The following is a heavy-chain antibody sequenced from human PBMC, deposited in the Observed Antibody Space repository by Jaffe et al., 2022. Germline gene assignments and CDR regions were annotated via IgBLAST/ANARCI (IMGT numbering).Heavy chain of an antibody. D-gene: IGHD1-1*01. V-gene: IGHV4-34*01. J-gene: IGHJ6*03. Sequence: QVQLQQWGAGLLKPSETLSLTCAVYGGSFSGYYWSWIRQPPGKGLEWIGEINHSGSTNYNPSLKSRVTISVDTSKNQFSLKLSSVTAADTAVYYCARSVKLERRWHYYYYYMDVWGKGTTVTVSS. CDR2: INHSGST. CDR3: ARSVKLERRWHYYYYYMDV. CDR1: GGSFSGYY.